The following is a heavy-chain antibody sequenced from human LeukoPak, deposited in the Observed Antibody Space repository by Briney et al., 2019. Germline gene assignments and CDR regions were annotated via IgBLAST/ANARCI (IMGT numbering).Heavy chain of an antibody. Sequence: GGSLRLSCAASGFTFSDHSMNLVRQAPGKGLEWVSSISRSSPPVFYADSLEGRFTISRDDAKNTLYLQMNSLSVEDMAVYYCVKDLRRMGATTAYLHHWGQGTLVTVSS. V-gene: IGHV3-21*01. J-gene: IGHJ1*01. CDR1: GFTFSDHS. D-gene: IGHD1-26*01. CDR3: VKDLRRMGATTAYLHH. CDR2: ISRSSPPV.